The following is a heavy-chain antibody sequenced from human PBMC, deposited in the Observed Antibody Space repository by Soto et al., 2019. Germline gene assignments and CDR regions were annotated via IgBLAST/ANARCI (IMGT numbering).Heavy chain of an antibody. Sequence: GASVKVSCKASGYTFTSYGISWVRQAPGQGLEWMGWISAYNGNTNYAQKLQGRVTMTTDTSTSTAYMELRSSVTAADTAVYYCASQYKSSWYVGPLDHWGQGTLVTVSS. J-gene: IGHJ4*02. V-gene: IGHV1-18*01. CDR1: GYTFTSYG. D-gene: IGHD6-13*01. CDR3: ASQYKSSWYVGPLDH. CDR2: ISAYNGNT.